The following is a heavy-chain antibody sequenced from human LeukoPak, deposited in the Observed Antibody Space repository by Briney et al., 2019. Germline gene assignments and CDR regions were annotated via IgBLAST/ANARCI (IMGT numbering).Heavy chain of an antibody. V-gene: IGHV3-48*01. D-gene: IGHD1-14*01. CDR1: GFTFSSYS. J-gene: IGHJ4*02. CDR3: ARDEPHSDY. CDR2: ISSSSSTI. Sequence: GGSLRLSCAASGFTFSSYSMNWVRQAPGKGLEWVSYISSSSSTIYYADSVKGRFTISRDNAKNSLYLQMNSLRAEDTAVYYCARDEPHSDYWGQGTLVTVSS.